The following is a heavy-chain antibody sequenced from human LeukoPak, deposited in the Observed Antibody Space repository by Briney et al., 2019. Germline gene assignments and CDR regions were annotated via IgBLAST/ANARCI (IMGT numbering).Heavy chain of an antibody. CDR1: GYTFTSYD. D-gene: IGHD3-22*01. V-gene: IGHV1-8*01. Sequence: ASVKVSCKASGYTFTSYDINWVRQATGQGLEWMGWMNPNSGNTGYAQKFQGRVTMTRNTSISTAYMELSSLRSEDTAVYYCASGALITMIVVVPSNYGMDFWGQGTTVTVSS. CDR2: MNPNSGNT. J-gene: IGHJ6*02. CDR3: ASGALITMIVVVPSNYGMDF.